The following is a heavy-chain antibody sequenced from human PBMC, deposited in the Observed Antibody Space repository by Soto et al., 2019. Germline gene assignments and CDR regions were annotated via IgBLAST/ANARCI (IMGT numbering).Heavy chain of an antibody. D-gene: IGHD2-2*01. Sequence: QVQLQQWGAGLLKPSETLSLTCAVYGGSFSGYYWSWIRQPPGKGLECIGEINHSGSTNYNPSLKSRVTISVDTSKNQFSLKLSSVTAADTAVYYCARLGYCSSTSCSSYYYYYMDVWGKGTTVTVSS. CDR3: ARLGYCSSTSCSSYYYYYMDV. CDR1: GGSFSGYY. V-gene: IGHV4-34*01. J-gene: IGHJ6*03. CDR2: INHSGST.